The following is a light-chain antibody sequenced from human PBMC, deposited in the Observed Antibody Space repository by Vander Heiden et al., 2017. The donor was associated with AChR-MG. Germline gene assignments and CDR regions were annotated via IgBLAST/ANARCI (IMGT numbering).Light chain of an antibody. Sequence: EIVLTQSPATLSLSPGDRATLSCRASQSVSSYLAWYQQKPGQAPRLLIYDASNRATGIPARFSGSGSGTDFTLTISSLEPEDLAVYYCQQRSNWLTFGGGTKVEIK. CDR2: DAS. CDR1: QSVSSY. V-gene: IGKV3-11*01. J-gene: IGKJ4*01. CDR3: QQRSNWLT.